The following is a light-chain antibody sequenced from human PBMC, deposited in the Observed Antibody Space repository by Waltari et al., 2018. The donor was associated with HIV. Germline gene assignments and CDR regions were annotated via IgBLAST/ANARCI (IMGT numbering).Light chain of an antibody. V-gene: IGKV3-15*01. Sequence: EIVMTQSPATLSVSPGERATLPCRASQSVRSNLAWYQQRPGQAPRLLISGASPRATGVPARFSGSGSGTDFTLTISSLQSEDFAVYYCQQYDNWPPITFGQGTRLEIK. J-gene: IGKJ5*01. CDR2: GAS. CDR3: QQYDNWPPIT. CDR1: QSVRSN.